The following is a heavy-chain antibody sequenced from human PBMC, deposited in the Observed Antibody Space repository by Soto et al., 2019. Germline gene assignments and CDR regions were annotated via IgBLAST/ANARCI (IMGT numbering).Heavy chain of an antibody. J-gene: IGHJ6*02. CDR2: ISAYNGNT. CDR3: ARSGVVGPLAAAGTCRPTDYYLYYGMDV. D-gene: IGHD6-13*01. CDR1: GYTFTSYG. Sequence: ASVKVSCKASGYTFTSYGISWVRQAPGQGLEWMGWISAYNGNTNYAQKLRGRVTMTTDTSTSTAYMELRSLRSDDTAVYYCARSGVVGPLAAAGTCRPTDYYLYYGMDVWGQGTKVTVYS. V-gene: IGHV1-18*01.